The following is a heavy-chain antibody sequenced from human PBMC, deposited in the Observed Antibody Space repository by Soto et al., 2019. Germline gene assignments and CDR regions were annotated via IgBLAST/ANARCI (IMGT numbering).Heavy chain of an antibody. CDR1: EFGFSSYG. J-gene: IGHJ4*02. D-gene: IGHD2-8*01. CDR2: ISGDGSNT. V-gene: IGHV3-33*05. Sequence: PGGSLRLSCRTSEFGFSSYGMHWVRQAPGKGPEWVAFISGDGSNTEYVDSVRGRFTVSRDNSRNTLYLQMNSLRAEDTAVYYCASGTNGAFFVYWGQGILVTVSS. CDR3: ASGTNGAFFVY.